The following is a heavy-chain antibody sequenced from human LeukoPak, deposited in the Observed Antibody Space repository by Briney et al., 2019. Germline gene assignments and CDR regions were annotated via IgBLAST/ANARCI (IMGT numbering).Heavy chain of an antibody. CDR2: ISSSSSYI. V-gene: IGHV3-21*01. Sequence: GGSLRLSCAASGFTFSSYSMNWVRQAPGKGLEWVSSISSSSSYIHYADSAKGRFTISRDDAKKSLDLQMNSLRAEDTAVYFCARYSEVYYYVDVWGAGTTVIVSS. CDR3: ARYSEVYYYVDV. D-gene: IGHD2-21*01. J-gene: IGHJ6*03. CDR1: GFTFSSYS.